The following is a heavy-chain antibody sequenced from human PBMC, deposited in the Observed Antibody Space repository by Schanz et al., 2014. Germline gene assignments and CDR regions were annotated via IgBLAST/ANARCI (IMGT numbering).Heavy chain of an antibody. CDR2: ISGSGGST. V-gene: IGHV3-23*01. CDR1: GFTFSSYA. CDR3: AKDDTQVNGMDV. Sequence: EVQLLESGGGLVQPGGSLRLSCAASGFTFSSYAMSWVRQAPGRGLEWVSVISGSGGSTYYADSVKGRFTISRDNSKNTLHLQMNSLRVEDTAVYYCAKDDTQVNGMDVWGQGTTVTVSS. J-gene: IGHJ6*02.